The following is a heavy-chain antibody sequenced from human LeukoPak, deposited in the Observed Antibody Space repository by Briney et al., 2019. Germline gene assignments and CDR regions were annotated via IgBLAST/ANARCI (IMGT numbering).Heavy chain of an antibody. CDR2: ISGSGGST. J-gene: IGHJ4*02. D-gene: IGHD2-2*01. V-gene: IGHV3-23*01. CDR1: GFTFTNYP. CDR3: AKAPGPAAVGGFDY. Sequence: GGSLRLSCAASGFTFTNYPMIWVRQAPGRGLTWVSGISGSGGSTYYADSVKGRFTISRDNPRSTLYLQMSSLRAEDTAVYYCAKAPGPAAVGGFDYWGQGTLVTVSS.